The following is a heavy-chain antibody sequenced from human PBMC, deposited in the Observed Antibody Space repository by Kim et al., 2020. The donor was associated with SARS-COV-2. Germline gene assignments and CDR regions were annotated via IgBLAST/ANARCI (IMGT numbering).Heavy chain of an antibody. CDR2: IYYSGST. J-gene: IGHJ6*02. CDR3: ARHLGGYANMDV. CDR1: GGSISSSSYY. Sequence: SETLSLTCTVSGGSISSSSYYWGWIRQPPGKGLEWIGSIYYSGSTYYNPSLKSRVTISVDTSKNQFSLKLSSVTAADTAVYYCARHLGGYANMDVWGQGTTVTVSS. V-gene: IGHV4-39*01. D-gene: IGHD5-12*01.